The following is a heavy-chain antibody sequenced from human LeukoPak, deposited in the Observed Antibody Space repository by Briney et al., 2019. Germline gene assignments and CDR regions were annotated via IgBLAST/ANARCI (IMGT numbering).Heavy chain of an antibody. Sequence: PGGSLRLSCAASGFTFSDYYMSWIRQAPGKGLEWVSYISSSSSYTNYADSVKGRFTISRDNAKNSLYLQMNSLRAEDTAVYYCASRNQYCGGDCFWAFDIWGQGTMVTVSS. J-gene: IGHJ3*02. D-gene: IGHD2-21*02. CDR2: ISSSSSYT. CDR3: ASRNQYCGGDCFWAFDI. V-gene: IGHV3-11*06. CDR1: GFTFSDYY.